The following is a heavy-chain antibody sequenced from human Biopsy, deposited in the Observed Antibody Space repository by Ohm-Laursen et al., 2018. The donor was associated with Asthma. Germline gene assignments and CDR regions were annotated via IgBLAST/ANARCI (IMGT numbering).Heavy chain of an antibody. D-gene: IGHD3-22*01. Sequence: SLRLSCAASGFAFNRFDMHWVRQAPGKGLEWVSGISWNSATIGYADSVEGRFTISRDNAKNSVFLHMDSLRPEDTAFYYCAKVRSDWVITESFDYWGQGVLVTVSS. J-gene: IGHJ4*02. CDR3: AKVRSDWVITESFDY. V-gene: IGHV3-9*01. CDR2: ISWNSATI. CDR1: GFAFNRFD.